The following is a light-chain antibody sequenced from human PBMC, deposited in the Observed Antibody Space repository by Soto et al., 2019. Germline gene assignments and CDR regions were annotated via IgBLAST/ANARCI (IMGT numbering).Light chain of an antibody. J-gene: IGKJ5*01. V-gene: IGKV3-20*01. Sequence: EIILTPSPGTVSLSPVEIATLSFMASQSVSSRSLAWYQQKPGQAPRLLISGASSRATGIPDRFSGSGSGTDFTLTISRLEPEDFAVYYCQQYGSSPITFGQGTRLEI. CDR3: QQYGSSPIT. CDR2: GAS. CDR1: QSVSSRS.